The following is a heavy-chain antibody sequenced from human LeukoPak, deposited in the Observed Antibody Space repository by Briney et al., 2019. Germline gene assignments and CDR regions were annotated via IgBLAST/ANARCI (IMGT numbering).Heavy chain of an antibody. CDR3: ARGVGATTAPYYYYYMDV. Sequence: ASVKVSCKASGYTFTSYDINWVRQAPGQGLEWMGWMNPNSGNTGYAQKFQGRVTMTRNTSISTAYMELSSLRSEDTAVYYCARGVGATTAPYYYYYMDVWGKGTTVTVSS. V-gene: IGHV1-8*01. CDR1: GYTFTSYD. J-gene: IGHJ6*03. CDR2: MNPNSGNT. D-gene: IGHD1-26*01.